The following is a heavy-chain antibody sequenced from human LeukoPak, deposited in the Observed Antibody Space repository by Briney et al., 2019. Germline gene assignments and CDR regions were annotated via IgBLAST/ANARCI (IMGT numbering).Heavy chain of an antibody. D-gene: IGHD6-13*01. Sequence: SETLSLTCAVYGGSFSGYSWTWIRQPPGKGLEWIGEIDRSGSTNYNPSLKSRLTISVDTSKNQFSLKLSSVTAADAAVYYCARGSAAGLAYWGQGTLVTVSS. J-gene: IGHJ4*02. CDR2: IDRSGST. CDR1: GGSFSGYS. CDR3: ARGSAAGLAY. V-gene: IGHV4-34*01.